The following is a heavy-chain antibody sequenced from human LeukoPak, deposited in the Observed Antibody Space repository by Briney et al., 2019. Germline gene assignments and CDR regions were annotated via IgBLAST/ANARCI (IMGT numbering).Heavy chain of an antibody. D-gene: IGHD6-19*01. J-gene: IGHJ6*02. CDR3: ASSAWQWLVPYYYYGMDV. V-gene: IGHV4-30-4*01. CDR1: GGSISSGDYY. Sequence: PSETLSLTCTVSGGSISSGDYYWSWIRQPPGKGLEWIGYIYYSGSTNYNPSLKSRVTISVDTSKNQFSLKLSSVTAADTAVYYCASSAWQWLVPYYYYGMDVWGQGTTVTVSS. CDR2: IYYSGST.